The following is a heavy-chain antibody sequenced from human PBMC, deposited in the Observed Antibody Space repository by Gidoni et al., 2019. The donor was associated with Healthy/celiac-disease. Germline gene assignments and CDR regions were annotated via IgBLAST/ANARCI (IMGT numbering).Heavy chain of an antibody. Sequence: QVQLQQWGAGLLKPSETLSLTCAVYGGSFSGYYWSWLRQPPGKGLEWIGEINHSGSTNYNPSLKSRVTISVDTSKNQFSLKLSSVTAADTAVYYCARSRGGSTMVRGVRGGTAYYYGMDVWGQGTTVTVSS. V-gene: IGHV4-34*01. J-gene: IGHJ6*02. CDR3: ARSRGGSTMVRGVRGGTAYYYGMDV. CDR2: INHSGST. D-gene: IGHD3-10*01. CDR1: GGSFSGYY.